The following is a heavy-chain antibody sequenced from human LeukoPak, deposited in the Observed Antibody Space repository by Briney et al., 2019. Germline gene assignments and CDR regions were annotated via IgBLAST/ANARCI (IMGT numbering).Heavy chain of an antibody. CDR1: GNTFTSYG. CDR3: ARGFQYATNDFDY. J-gene: IGHJ4*02. D-gene: IGHD3-10*01. CDR2: ISAYNGNT. V-gene: IGHV1-18*01. Sequence: ASVKVSCKASGNTFTSYGISWVSQAPGQGLEWMGWISAYNGNTNYAQKLQGRVTMTTDTSTSTAYMEQRSLRYDDTAEYYCARGFQYATNDFDYWGQGTLVTVSS.